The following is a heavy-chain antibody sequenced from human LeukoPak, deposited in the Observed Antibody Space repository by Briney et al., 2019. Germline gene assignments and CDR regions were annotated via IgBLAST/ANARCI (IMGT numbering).Heavy chain of an antibody. D-gene: IGHD3-10*01. V-gene: IGHV1-46*01. CDR2: INPSGGTT. J-gene: IGHJ4*02. CDR3: ARHTLYGSGSYYVYYFDY. Sequence: ASVKVSCKASGYTFINYYMHWVRQAPGQGLEWMGIINPSGGTTNKAQKFQGRVTMTTDTSTSAAYMELRSLRSDDTAVYYCARHTLYGSGSYYVYYFDYWGQGTLVTVSS. CDR1: GYTFINYY.